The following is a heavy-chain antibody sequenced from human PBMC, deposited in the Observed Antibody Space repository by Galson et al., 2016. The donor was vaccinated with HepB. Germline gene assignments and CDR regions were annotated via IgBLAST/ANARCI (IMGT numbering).Heavy chain of an antibody. Sequence: SLRLSCAASGFTFNSYTMSWVRQAPGKGLEWVSGITNGGDTTYYADSVRGRFTISRDNPKNTLYLQVNSLRADDTAVYYCAKLGGDRGSPYWGHGTLVTVSS. J-gene: IGHJ4*01. V-gene: IGHV3-23*01. D-gene: IGHD3-16*01. CDR2: ITNGGDTT. CDR1: GFTFNSYT. CDR3: AKLGGDRGSPY.